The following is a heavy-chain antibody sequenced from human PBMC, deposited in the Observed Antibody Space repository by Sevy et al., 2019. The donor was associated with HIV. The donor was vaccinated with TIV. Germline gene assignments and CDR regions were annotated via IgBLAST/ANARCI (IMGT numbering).Heavy chain of an antibody. CDR1: GFIFRDYY. D-gene: IGHD2-8*02. Sequence: GGSLRLSCAASGFIFRDYYMTWIRQAPGKGLQWVSYISNSGSTIYYADSVKGRFTISRDDAKSSLFLKMNSLRAEDTAVYYWARGTGGPGYYYGMDVWGQGTTVTVYS. CDR2: ISNSGSTI. J-gene: IGHJ6*02. CDR3: ARGTGGPGYYYGMDV. V-gene: IGHV3-11*01.